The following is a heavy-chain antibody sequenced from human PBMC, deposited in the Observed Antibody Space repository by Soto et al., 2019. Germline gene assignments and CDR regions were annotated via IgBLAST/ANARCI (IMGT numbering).Heavy chain of an antibody. D-gene: IGHD1-26*01. CDR3: AKNIVGATKLDY. V-gene: IGHV3-23*01. J-gene: IGHJ4*02. Sequence: GGSLRLSCAASGFTFNNYAMSWVRQAPGKGLEWVSTISGSGGSTYYADSVKGRFTISRDHSKNTPYFQMNSLRAEDTAVYYCAKNIVGATKLDYWGQGTLVTVSS. CDR2: ISGSGGST. CDR1: GFTFNNYA.